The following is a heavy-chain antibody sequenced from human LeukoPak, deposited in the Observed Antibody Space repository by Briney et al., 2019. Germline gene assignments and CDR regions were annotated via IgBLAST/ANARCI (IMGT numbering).Heavy chain of an antibody. CDR1: GGSISSSSYY. CDR2: IYYSGST. D-gene: IGHD3-10*01. Sequence: PSETLSLTCTVSGGSISSSSYYWGWIRQPPGKGLEWIGSIYYSGSTYYNPSLKSRVTISVDTSKNQFSLKLSSVTAADTAVYYCARQIGYYGSESYAYYFDYWGQGTLVTVSS. CDR3: ARQIGYYGSESYAYYFDY. V-gene: IGHV4-39*01. J-gene: IGHJ4*02.